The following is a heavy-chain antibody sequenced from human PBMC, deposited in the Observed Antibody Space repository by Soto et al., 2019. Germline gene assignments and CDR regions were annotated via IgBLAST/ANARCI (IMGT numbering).Heavy chain of an antibody. CDR3: AREKLGLDV. Sequence: QVQLVESGGGVVQPGRSLRLSCAASGFTFSSYAMHWVRQAPGKGLEWVAVISYDGSNKYYAASVKGRFTISRDNSKNTLYLQTNSLRAEDTAVYYCAREKLGLDVWGQGTTVTVSS. J-gene: IGHJ6*02. CDR2: ISYDGSNK. V-gene: IGHV3-30-3*01. D-gene: IGHD7-27*01. CDR1: GFTFSSYA.